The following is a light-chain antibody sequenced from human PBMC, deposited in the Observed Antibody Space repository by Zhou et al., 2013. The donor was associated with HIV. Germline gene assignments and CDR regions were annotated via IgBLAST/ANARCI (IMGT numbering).Light chain of an antibody. V-gene: IGKV1-9*01. CDR3: QQSYISPPT. Sequence: IQLTQSPSSLSASIGDRVTITCRASQGILTYLAWYQQRPAKAPKLLIYAASTLQKGVPSRFSGSGSGTDFTLTISTLQPEDFATYYCQQSYISPPTFGQGTRLEIE. CDR2: AAS. CDR1: QGILTY. J-gene: IGKJ5*01.